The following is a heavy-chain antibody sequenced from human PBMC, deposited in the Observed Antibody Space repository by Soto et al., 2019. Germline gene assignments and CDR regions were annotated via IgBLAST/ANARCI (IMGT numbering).Heavy chain of an antibody. CDR2: ITGSGDSA. V-gene: IGHV3-23*01. CDR3: AKGRGTNYYYHMDV. D-gene: IGHD1-26*01. J-gene: IGHJ6*03. CDR1: GFTFNNYA. Sequence: EVQLLESGGCLVQPGGSLRLSCAASGFTFNNYAISWVRQAPGKGLEWVSTITGSGDSAYYADSVKGRFIISRDNSKNTLYMPMHSLGAEDSSIYYCAKGRGTNYYYHMDVWGGGTTVTVSS.